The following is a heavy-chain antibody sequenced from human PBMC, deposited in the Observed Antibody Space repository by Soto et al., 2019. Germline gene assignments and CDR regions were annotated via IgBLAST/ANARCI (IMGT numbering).Heavy chain of an antibody. D-gene: IGHD3-10*01. CDR1: SGSFGGYC. V-gene: IGHV4-34*01. CDR3: ARLTILLTIRGDAFDI. CDR2: IDHAGTP. Sequence: QVQLHQWGAGLLKPSETLSLTCAVYSGSFGGYCWAWIRQPPGKGLEWIGEIDHAGTPNYNPSLNSRVTISMDTSKNQFSLKLTSVTAADTAVYYCARLTILLTIRGDAFDIWGQGTMVTVSS. J-gene: IGHJ3*02.